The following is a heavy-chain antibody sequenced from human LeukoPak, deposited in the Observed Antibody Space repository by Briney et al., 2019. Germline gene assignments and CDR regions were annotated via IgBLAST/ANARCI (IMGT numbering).Heavy chain of an antibody. V-gene: IGHV3-23*01. D-gene: IGHD6-13*01. CDR1: GFTFSSYW. J-gene: IGHJ6*02. CDR2: ITGSGGNT. CDR3: AKAASSSWPSYYYGMDV. Sequence: GGSLRLSCAASGFTFSSYWMSWVRQAPGKGLEWVSVITGSGGNTYYADSVKGRFTISKDNSKNTVYLQMSSLRVDDTAVYYCAKAASSSWPSYYYGMDVWGQGTTVTVSS.